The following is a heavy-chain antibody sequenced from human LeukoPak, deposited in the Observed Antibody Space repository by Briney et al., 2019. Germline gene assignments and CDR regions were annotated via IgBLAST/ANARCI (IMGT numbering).Heavy chain of an antibody. J-gene: IGHJ6*02. CDR3: VRGQKPYYYYGMDV. CDR1: GGIFSSYA. V-gene: IGHV1-69*13. Sequence: SVKVSSKASGGIFSSYATRWVRQAPGQGLEWMGGIIPIFGKANYAQKFQGRVTITADESTSTAYMELSSLRSEDTAVYYCVRGQKPYYYYGMDVWGQGTTVTVSS. CDR2: IIPIFGKA.